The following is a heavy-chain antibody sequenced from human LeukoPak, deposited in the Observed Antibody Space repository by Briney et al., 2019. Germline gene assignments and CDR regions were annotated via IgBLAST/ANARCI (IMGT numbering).Heavy chain of an antibody. CDR2: IYINAGTT. Sequence: GGSLRLSCEASGYIVSSNHMNWVRQTLGKGLEWVSIIYINAGTTHYADSVKGRFTISRDNSQNTVYLQMNSLRAEDTAVYYCARDGSNFYFDYWGQGTLVTVSS. V-gene: IGHV3-66*01. D-gene: IGHD5-24*01. CDR1: GYIVSSNH. J-gene: IGHJ4*02. CDR3: ARDGSNFYFDY.